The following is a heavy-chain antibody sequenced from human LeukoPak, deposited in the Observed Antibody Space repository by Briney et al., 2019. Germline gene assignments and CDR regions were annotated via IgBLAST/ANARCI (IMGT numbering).Heavy chain of an antibody. V-gene: IGHV3-23*01. CDR2: ISGSGGST. Sequence: GGSLRLSCAASGFTFSSYAMSWVRQAPGKGLEWVSAISGSGGSTYYADSVKGRFTISRDNSKNSLYLQMNSLRAEDTAVYYCARGYCSSTSCYAWDLKYFQHWGQGTLVTVSS. D-gene: IGHD2-2*01. J-gene: IGHJ1*01. CDR3: ARGYCSSTSCYAWDLKYFQH. CDR1: GFTFSSYA.